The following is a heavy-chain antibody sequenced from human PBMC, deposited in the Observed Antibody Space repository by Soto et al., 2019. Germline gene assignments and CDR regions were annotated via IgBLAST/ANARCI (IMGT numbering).Heavy chain of an antibody. Sequence: DVQLVESGGGVVQPGRSLRLSCAASGFTFDDYAMHWVRQAPGKGLEWVSGISWNSGSIGYADSVKGRFTISRDNAKNSLYLQMNSLRAEDTALYYCAKEGDSSSWLDYWGQGTLVTVSS. J-gene: IGHJ4*02. V-gene: IGHV3-9*01. CDR1: GFTFDDYA. D-gene: IGHD6-13*01. CDR3: AKEGDSSSWLDY. CDR2: ISWNSGSI.